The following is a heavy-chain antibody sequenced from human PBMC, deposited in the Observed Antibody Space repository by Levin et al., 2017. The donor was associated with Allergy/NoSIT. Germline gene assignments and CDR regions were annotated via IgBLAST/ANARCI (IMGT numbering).Heavy chain of an antibody. V-gene: IGHV1-18*01. CDR2: ISGYNGDT. CDR1: GYTFSDYD. D-gene: IGHD4-17*01. CDR3: ARSRTVTKDFDY. Sequence: ASVKVSCKTSGYTFSDYDITWVRQAPGQGLEWMGWISGYNGDTNAQNFPGRVTMTTDTSTSTAYMGLTSLRSDDTALYYCARSRTVTKDFDYWGEGTQVTVSS. J-gene: IGHJ4*02.